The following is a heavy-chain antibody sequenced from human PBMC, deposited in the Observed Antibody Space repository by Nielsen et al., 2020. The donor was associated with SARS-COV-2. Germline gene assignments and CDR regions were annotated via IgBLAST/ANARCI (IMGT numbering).Heavy chain of an antibody. J-gene: IGHJ5*02. Sequence: ASVKVSCKASGYTFTSYDINWVRQATGQGLEWMGWMNPNSGNTGYAQKFQGRVTMTRNTSISTAYMELSSLRSEDTAVYYCARHGSHITIFGVVGSNWFDPWGQGTLVTVSS. CDR2: MNPNSGNT. CDR3: ARHGSHITIFGVVGSNWFDP. CDR1: GYTFTSYD. V-gene: IGHV1-8*01. D-gene: IGHD3-3*01.